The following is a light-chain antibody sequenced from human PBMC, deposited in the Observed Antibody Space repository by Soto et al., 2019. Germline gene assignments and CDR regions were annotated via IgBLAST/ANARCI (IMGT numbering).Light chain of an antibody. J-gene: IGKJ1*01. CDR2: AAS. V-gene: IGKV1-39*01. CDR3: QQSYTTPPTWT. Sequence: DIQMTQSPSSLSASVGDRVTITCRASQSIANYLHWYHHKPGKAPKLLIYAASNLQSGVPSRFSGSGSGTDFTLTISGLQPADFATYYCQQSYTTPPTWTFGQGTRVEIK. CDR1: QSIANY.